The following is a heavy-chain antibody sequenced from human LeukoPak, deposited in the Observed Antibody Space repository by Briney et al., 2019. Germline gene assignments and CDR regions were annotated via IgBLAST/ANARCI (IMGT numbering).Heavy chain of an antibody. CDR2: INHSGST. V-gene: IGHV4-34*01. CDR1: GGSFSGYY. J-gene: IGHJ4*02. CDR3: ARGSGGFSYSPYYFDY. D-gene: IGHD5-18*01. Sequence: SETLSLTCAVYGGSFSGYYWSWIRQPPGKGLEWIGEINHSGSTNFNPSLKSRVTISVDTSKNQFSLKLSSVTAADTAVYYCARGSGGFSYSPYYFDYWGQGTLVTVSS.